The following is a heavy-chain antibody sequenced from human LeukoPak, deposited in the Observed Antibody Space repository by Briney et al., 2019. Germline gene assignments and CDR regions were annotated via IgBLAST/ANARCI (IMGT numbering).Heavy chain of an antibody. V-gene: IGHV3-30-3*01. D-gene: IGHD3-3*01. J-gene: IGHJ3*01. Sequence: PGGSLRLSCAVSGFTFSSYPLHWVRQAPGKGLEWVTLISYDGSKIYYADSVKGRFTISRDNSKNTLCLQMNSLRAEDTAVYYCVRESGWGLPHAFDFWGQGTMVTVSS. CDR3: VRESGWGLPHAFDF. CDR1: GFTFSSYP. CDR2: ISYDGSKI.